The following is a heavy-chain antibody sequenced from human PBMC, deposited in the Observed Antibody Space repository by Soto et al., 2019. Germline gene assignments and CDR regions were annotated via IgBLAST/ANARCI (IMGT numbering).Heavy chain of an antibody. CDR1: GXSXXXXY. Sequence: QVHLQQWGAGLLKPSETLSLTCAVYGXSXXXXYXXXXRQSPGKGLEWIGEINHGGSTNYNPSLKSRVTISIDTSKXQFSLKLXSXTAXXXSXXXXXXTXIVTTNWFDPWGQGTLVTVSS. V-gene: IGHV4-34*01. CDR2: INHGGST. J-gene: IGHJ5*02. D-gene: IGHD5-12*01. CDR3: XXTXIVTTNWFDP.